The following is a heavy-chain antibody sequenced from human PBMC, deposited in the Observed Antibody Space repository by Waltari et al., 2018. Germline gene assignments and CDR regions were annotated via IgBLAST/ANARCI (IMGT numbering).Heavy chain of an antibody. CDR1: GFTVSSNY. Sequence: EVQLVESGGGLIQPVGSLRLSCAASGFTVSSNYMSWVRQVPGKGLEWVSVIYSGGSTYYADSVKGRFTISRDNSKNTLYLQMNSLRAEDTAVYYCARDSLYCTNGVCYTHWGQGTLVTVSS. D-gene: IGHD2-8*01. V-gene: IGHV3-53*01. CDR3: ARDSLYCTNGVCYTH. J-gene: IGHJ4*02. CDR2: IYSGGST.